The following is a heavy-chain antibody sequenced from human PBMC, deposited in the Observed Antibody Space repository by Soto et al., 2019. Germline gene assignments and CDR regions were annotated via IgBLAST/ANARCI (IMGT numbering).Heavy chain of an antibody. CDR1: GYTFTGYY. J-gene: IGHJ6*02. CDR2: INPETGGT. D-gene: IGHD2-2*01. V-gene: IGHV1-2*02. CDR3: ARERYQVISDGMDV. Sequence: SVKVSCKASGYTFTGYYFHWVREAPGQGLEWMGWINPETGGTSYAQKFQGRVTLSRDTSINTAYLELSRLRFDDAAVYFCARERYQVISDGMDVWGQGTTVTVSS.